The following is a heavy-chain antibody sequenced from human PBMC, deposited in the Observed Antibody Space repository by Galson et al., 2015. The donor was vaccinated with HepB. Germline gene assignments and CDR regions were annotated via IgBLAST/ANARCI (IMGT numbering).Heavy chain of an antibody. CDR2: IIPTLDIA. D-gene: IGHD2-15*01. V-gene: IGHV1-69*10. CDR1: GGTFSRYA. CDR3: ARTLGYCGGGNCYSPHVFAFDI. Sequence: SVKVSCKASGGTFSRYAFSWVRQAPGQGLEWMGGIIPTLDIASYAQKFQGRVTITADDSTSTAYMDLNSLRSEDTAMYYCARTLGYCGGGNCYSPHVFAFDIWGQGTMVTVSS. J-gene: IGHJ3*02.